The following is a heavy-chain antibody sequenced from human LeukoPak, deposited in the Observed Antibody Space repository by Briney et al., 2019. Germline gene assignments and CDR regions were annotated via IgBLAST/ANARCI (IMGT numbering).Heavy chain of an antibody. V-gene: IGHV3-21*01. D-gene: IGHD2-2*01. CDR2: MSSSSTYI. J-gene: IGHJ3*02. CDR1: GFTFSHYT. CDR3: ARGAAGGYCSSTNCGHAFDI. Sequence: GGSPRLSCAASGFTFSHYTMNWVRQAPGKGLEWVSSMSSSSTYIYYADSVKGRFTISRDNAKNSLYLQMNSLRAEDTAVYYCARGAAGGYCSSTNCGHAFDIWGQGTMVTVSS.